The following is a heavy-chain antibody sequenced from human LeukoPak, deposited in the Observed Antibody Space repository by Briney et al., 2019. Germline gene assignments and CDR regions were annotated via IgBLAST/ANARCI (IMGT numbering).Heavy chain of an antibody. CDR1: VFTFSNYG. Sequence: PGRSLRLSCAASVFTFSNYGMHWVRQAPGRGLECVAVIWYDGKHQYYADSVKGRFNISRDNPKNMLYLQMNSLSVEDTAVYYCAKGPTQVLRFLRDGKTYYMDVWGKGTSVLVSS. V-gene: IGHV3-33*06. CDR3: AKGPTQVLRFLRDGKTYYMDV. J-gene: IGHJ6*03. D-gene: IGHD3-3*01. CDR2: IWYDGKHQ.